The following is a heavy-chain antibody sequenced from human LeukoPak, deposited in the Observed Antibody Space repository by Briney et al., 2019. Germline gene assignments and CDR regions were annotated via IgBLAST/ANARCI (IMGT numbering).Heavy chain of an antibody. CDR3: AKDPVLLRYFDWSYYYMDV. D-gene: IGHD3-9*01. CDR1: GFTFSSYG. J-gene: IGHJ6*03. Sequence: GGSLRLSCAASGFTFSSYGMHWVRQAPGKGLEWVAFIRYDGSNKYYADSVKGRFTISRDNSKNTLYLQMNSLRAEDTAVYYCAKDPVLLRYFDWSYYYMDVWGKGTTVTVSS. V-gene: IGHV3-30*02. CDR2: IRYDGSNK.